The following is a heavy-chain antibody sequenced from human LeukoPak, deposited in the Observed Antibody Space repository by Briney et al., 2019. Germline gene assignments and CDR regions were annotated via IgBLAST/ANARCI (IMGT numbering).Heavy chain of an antibody. CDR1: GFTFSSYG. CDR2: ISYDGSNK. CDR3: AKASLRYFDWDAFDI. D-gene: IGHD3-9*01. J-gene: IGHJ3*02. V-gene: IGHV3-30*18. Sequence: GGSLRLSCAASGFTFSSYGMLWVRQAPGKGLEWVAVISYDGSNKYYADSVTGRFTISRDNSKNTLYLQMNSLRAEDTAVYYCAKASLRYFDWDAFDIWGQGTMVTVSS.